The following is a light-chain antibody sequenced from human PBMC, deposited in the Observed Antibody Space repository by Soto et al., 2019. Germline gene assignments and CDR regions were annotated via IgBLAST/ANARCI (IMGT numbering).Light chain of an antibody. CDR2: DVS. CDR1: SSDVGGYNY. Sequence: QSALTQPASVSGSPGQSITISCTGTSSDVGGYNYVSWYQQHPGNAPKLMIYDVSNRPSGVSNRFSGSKSGNTASLTISGLQAEDEADYYCSSYTSSSTLLYVFGTGTKVTVL. J-gene: IGLJ1*01. V-gene: IGLV2-14*01. CDR3: SSYTSSSTLLYV.